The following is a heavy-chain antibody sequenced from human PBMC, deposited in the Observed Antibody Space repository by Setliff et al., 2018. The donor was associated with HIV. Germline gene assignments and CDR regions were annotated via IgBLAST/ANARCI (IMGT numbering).Heavy chain of an antibody. CDR3: ARDHQTMLWLDY. D-gene: IGHD2-21*01. CDR2: VTPILHTT. V-gene: IGHV1-69*10. CDR1: GDTFSTYV. J-gene: IGHJ4*02. Sequence: SVKVSCKSSGDTFSTYVFTWVRQAPGQGLEWMGGVTPILHTTNYAQKSQGRVTITADISTRTVYMELSSLTSEDTAIYYCARDHQTMLWLDYWGQGTQVTVSS.